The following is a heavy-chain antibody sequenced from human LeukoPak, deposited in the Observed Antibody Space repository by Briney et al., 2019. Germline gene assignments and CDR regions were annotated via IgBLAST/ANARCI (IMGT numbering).Heavy chain of an antibody. CDR3: AQSLGSGNWIGNWFDP. CDR2: IYYTGRT. V-gene: IGHV4-39*01. J-gene: IGHJ5*02. Sequence: SETLSLTCTVSGGSISSSSHSWGWIRQPPGKGPEWTGTIYYTGRTYYNPSLESRLTISVDTSKNQFSLKLTSVTAADTAIYYCAQSLGSGNWIGNWFDPWGQGTLDTVSS. CDR1: GGSISSSSHS. D-gene: IGHD1-1*01.